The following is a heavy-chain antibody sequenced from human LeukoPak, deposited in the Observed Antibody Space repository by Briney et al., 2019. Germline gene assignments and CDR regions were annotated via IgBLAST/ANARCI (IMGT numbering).Heavy chain of an antibody. CDR3: AKPQGLLRFLEWLLYGDY. Sequence: GGSLRLSCAASGFTFSSYAMSWVRQAPGKGLECVSAISGSGGSTYYADSVKGRFTISRDNSKNTLYLQMNSLRAEDTAVYYCAKPQGLLRFLEWLLYGDYWGQGTLVTVSS. V-gene: IGHV3-23*01. D-gene: IGHD3-3*01. CDR2: ISGSGGST. J-gene: IGHJ4*02. CDR1: GFTFSSYA.